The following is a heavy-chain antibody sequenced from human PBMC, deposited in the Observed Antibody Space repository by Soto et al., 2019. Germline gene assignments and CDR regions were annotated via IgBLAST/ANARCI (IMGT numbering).Heavy chain of an antibody. CDR2: INPNSGGT. D-gene: IGHD3-10*01. J-gene: IGHJ5*02. CDR1: GYTFTGYY. Sequence: ASVKVSCKASGYTFTGYYMHWVRQAPGQGLEWMGWINPNSGGTNYAQKFQGWVTMTRDTSISTAYMELSRLRSDDTAVYYCARDRRDGRFGELLTWGQGTLVTVSS. V-gene: IGHV1-2*04. CDR3: ARDRRDGRFGELLT.